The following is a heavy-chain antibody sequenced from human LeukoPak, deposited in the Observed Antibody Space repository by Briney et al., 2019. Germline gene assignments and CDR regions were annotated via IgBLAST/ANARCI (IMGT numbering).Heavy chain of an antibody. V-gene: IGHV4-34*01. CDR2: INHSGST. D-gene: IGHD4-11*01. CDR3: ASILHTVTTNYYYYGMDV. Sequence: PSETLSLTCAVYGGSFSGYYWSWIRQPPGKGLEWIGEINHSGSTNYNPSLKSRVTISVDTSKNQFSLKLSSVTAADTAVYYCASILHTVTTNYYYYGMDVWGQGTTVTVSS. CDR1: GGSFSGYY. J-gene: IGHJ6*02.